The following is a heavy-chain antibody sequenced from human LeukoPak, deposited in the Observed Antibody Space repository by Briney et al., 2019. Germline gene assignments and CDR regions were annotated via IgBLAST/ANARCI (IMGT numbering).Heavy chain of an antibody. Sequence: SETLSLTCTVSGYSISSGYYWGWIRPPPGKGLEGIGSIYHSGSTYYNPSLKSRVTISVDTSKNQFSLKLSSVPAADRAVYYCAREGLLWFGELLVVNYMDVWGKGTTVTVSS. CDR3: AREGLLWFGELLVVNYMDV. J-gene: IGHJ6*03. CDR1: GYSISSGYY. D-gene: IGHD3-10*01. V-gene: IGHV4-38-2*02. CDR2: IYHSGST.